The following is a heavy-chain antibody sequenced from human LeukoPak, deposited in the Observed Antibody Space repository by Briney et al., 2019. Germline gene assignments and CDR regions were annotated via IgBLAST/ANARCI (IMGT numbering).Heavy chain of an antibody. CDR1: GYSFNNYW. Sequence: GESLKISYQGSGYSFNNYWIGWMRQMPGNGLEWMGIIRPGDSDIRYSPSFQGLVAISADMSISTAYLQWSSLKASDTAKYYCARQGGSGTFGAFNVWGQGTMVTVSS. V-gene: IGHV5-51*01. CDR3: ARQGGSGTFGAFNV. CDR2: IRPGDSDI. D-gene: IGHD3-10*01. J-gene: IGHJ3*01.